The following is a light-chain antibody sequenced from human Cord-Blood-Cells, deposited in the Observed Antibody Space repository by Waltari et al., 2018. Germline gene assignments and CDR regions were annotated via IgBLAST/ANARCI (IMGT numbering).Light chain of an antibody. CDR2: GAS. Sequence: EVVLTQPPGTLSLSPGERATLSCRASQSVSSSYLSWYQQKPGQAPRLLIYGASSRATGIPDRCSSSASGTYFTLTISRLDAEDVAVYCCQQYGSSRRTFGQGTKVEIK. J-gene: IGKJ1*01. V-gene: IGKV3-20*01. CDR1: QSVSSSY. CDR3: QQYGSSRRT.